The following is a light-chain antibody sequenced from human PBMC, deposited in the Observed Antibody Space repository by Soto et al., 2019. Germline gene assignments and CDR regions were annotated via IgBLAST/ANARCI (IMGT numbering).Light chain of an antibody. J-gene: IGKJ1*01. CDR2: GAS. CDR3: QQYGNSST. Sequence: EVVLTQSPGTLSLSPGERATLSCRASQSVSSNYLAWYQQKPGQAPRLLIYGASSRATGIPDRFSGRGSGTAFTLTISRLEPEDFAVYYCQQYGNSSTFGQGTKVEIK. V-gene: IGKV3-20*01. CDR1: QSVSSNY.